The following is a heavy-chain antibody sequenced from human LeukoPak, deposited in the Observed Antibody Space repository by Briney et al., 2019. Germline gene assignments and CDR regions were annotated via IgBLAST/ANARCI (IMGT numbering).Heavy chain of an antibody. D-gene: IGHD5-12*01. Sequence: SETLSLTCTVSGGSISSYYWSWIRQPPGKGLEWIGYICYSGSTNYNPSLKSRVTISVDTSKNQFSLKLSSVTAADTAVYYCARGGGYDSLNFDYWGQGTLVTVSS. CDR3: ARGGGYDSLNFDY. J-gene: IGHJ4*02. CDR2: ICYSGST. V-gene: IGHV4-59*01. CDR1: GGSISSYY.